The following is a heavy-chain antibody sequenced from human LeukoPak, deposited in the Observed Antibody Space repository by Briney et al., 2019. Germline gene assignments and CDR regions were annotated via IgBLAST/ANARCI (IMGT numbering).Heavy chain of an antibody. V-gene: IGHV1-69*06. J-gene: IGHJ4*02. CDR1: GGTFSSYA. Sequence: ASVKVSCKASGGTFSSYAISWVRQAPGQGLEWMGGIIPIFGTANYAQKFQGRVTITADKSTSTAYMELSSLRSEDTAVYYCARDSSGWYGVGNYWGQGTLVTVSS. D-gene: IGHD6-19*01. CDR2: IIPIFGTA. CDR3: ARDSSGWYGVGNY.